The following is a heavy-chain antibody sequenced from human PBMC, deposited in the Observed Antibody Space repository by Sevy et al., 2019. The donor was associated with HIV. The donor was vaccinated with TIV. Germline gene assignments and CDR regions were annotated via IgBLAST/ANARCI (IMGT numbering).Heavy chain of an antibody. D-gene: IGHD3-22*01. J-gene: IGHJ4*02. CDR3: ARDLPDSYYDSRGYTFDY. V-gene: IGHV3-33*01. CDR2: IWYDGSNK. Sequence: GGSLRLSCAASGFTFSSYGMHWVRQAPGKGLEWVAVIWYDGSNKYYADSVKGRFTISRDNSKNTLYLQMNSLRAEDTAVYYCARDLPDSYYDSRGYTFDYWGQGTLVTVSS. CDR1: GFTFSSYG.